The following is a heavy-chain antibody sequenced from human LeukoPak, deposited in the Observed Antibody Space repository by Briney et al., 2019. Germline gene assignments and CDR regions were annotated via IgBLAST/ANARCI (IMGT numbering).Heavy chain of an antibody. V-gene: IGHV3-30*12. CDR3: ARFGVVILDAFDI. D-gene: IGHD3-3*01. CDR1: GFSLSRNG. CDR2: ILSDGSYE. J-gene: IGHJ3*02. Sequence: GGSLRLSCATSGFSLSRNGMHWVRQAPGQRLEWVAFILSDGSYEYYADSVKGRFTISRDTSRNTLFLQMNSLRAEDTAVYYCARFGVVILDAFDIWGQGTMVTVSS.